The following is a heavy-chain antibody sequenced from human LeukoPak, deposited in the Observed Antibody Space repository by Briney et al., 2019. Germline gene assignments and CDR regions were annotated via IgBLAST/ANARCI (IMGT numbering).Heavy chain of an antibody. CDR3: ARDRCSSTSCYVDY. D-gene: IGHD2-2*01. V-gene: IGHV4-4*07. CDR1: GGSISSYY. CDR2: IYTSGST. J-gene: IGHJ4*02. Sequence: SETLSLTCTVSGGSISSYYWSWIRQPAGKGLEWIGRIYTSGSTNYNPSLKSRVTMSVDTSKNQFSLKLSSVTAADTAVYYCARDRCSSTSCYVDYWGQGTLVTGSS.